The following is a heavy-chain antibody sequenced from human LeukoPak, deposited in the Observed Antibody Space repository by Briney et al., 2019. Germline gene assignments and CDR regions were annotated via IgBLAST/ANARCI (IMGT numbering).Heavy chain of an antibody. Sequence: ASVKVSCKASGGTFSSYAISWVRQAPGQGLEWMGGIIPIFGTANYAQKFQGRVTITADESTSTAYMELSSLRSEDTAVYYCASTASAIFGVVIRPYYYYGMGVWGQGTTVTVSS. CDR1: GGTFSSYA. V-gene: IGHV1-69*13. CDR2: IIPIFGTA. D-gene: IGHD3-3*01. CDR3: ASTASAIFGVVIRPYYYYGMGV. J-gene: IGHJ6*02.